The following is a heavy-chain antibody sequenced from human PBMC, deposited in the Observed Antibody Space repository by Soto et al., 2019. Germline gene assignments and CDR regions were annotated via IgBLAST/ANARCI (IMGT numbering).Heavy chain of an antibody. J-gene: IGHJ6*02. Sequence: ASVKVSCKASGYTFTSYGISWVRQAPGQGLEWMGWISVYNGNTNYAQKLQGRVTMTTDTSTSTAYMELRSLRSDDTAVYYCARRVDQPQYYYYGMDVWGQGTTVTVSS. CDR3: ARRVDQPQYYYYGMDV. D-gene: IGHD2-2*01. CDR2: ISVYNGNT. CDR1: GYTFTSYG. V-gene: IGHV1-18*04.